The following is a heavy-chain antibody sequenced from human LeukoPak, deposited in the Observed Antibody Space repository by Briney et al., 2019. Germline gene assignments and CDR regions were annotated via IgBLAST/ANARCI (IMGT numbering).Heavy chain of an antibody. V-gene: IGHV1-18*01. CDR1: GYTSTSYG. J-gene: IGHJ6*03. CDR2: ISAYNGNT. CDR3: ARDSALGTIVVVTPGDYYYYMDV. D-gene: IGHD2-21*02. Sequence: GASVKVSCKASGYTSTSYGISWVRQAPGQGLEWMGWISAYNGNTNYAQKLQGRVTMTTDTSTSTAYMELRSLRSDDTAVYYCARDSALGTIVVVTPGDYYYYMDVWGKGTTVTISS.